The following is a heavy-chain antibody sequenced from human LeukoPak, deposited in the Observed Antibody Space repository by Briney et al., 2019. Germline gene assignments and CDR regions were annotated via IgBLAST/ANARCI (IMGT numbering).Heavy chain of an antibody. Sequence: GGSLRLSCAASGFTFGDSYMSWIRQAPGKGLEWVSYITSYGGDIHYSDSTRGRFSISRDNAKNSLYLQMNSLRAEDTVVYYCVRTAAGVYRAYFDIWGQGILVTVSS. CDR3: VRTAAGVYRAYFDI. D-gene: IGHD3-9*01. CDR1: GFTFGDSY. J-gene: IGHJ4*02. V-gene: IGHV3-11*01. CDR2: ITSYGGDI.